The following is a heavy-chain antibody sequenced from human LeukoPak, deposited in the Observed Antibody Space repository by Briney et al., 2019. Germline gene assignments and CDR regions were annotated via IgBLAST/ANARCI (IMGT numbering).Heavy chain of an antibody. CDR2: AYFSGTT. J-gene: IGHJ5*02. CDR1: GGSVSSSSYY. CDR3: ARHEVGYCSSPSCYGGNWLDP. V-gene: IGHV4-39*01. D-gene: IGHD2-2*01. Sequence: SETLSLTCTVSGGSVSSSSYYWGWIRQPLGKGLEWIGSAYFSGTTYYNPSPKSRVTISVDTSKNQFSLKLNSVTAADTAVYYCARHEVGYCSSPSCYGGNWLDPWGQGTLVTVSS.